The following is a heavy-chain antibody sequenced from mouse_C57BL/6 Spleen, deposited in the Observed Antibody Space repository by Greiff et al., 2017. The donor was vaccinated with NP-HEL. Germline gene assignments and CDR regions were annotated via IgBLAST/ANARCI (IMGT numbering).Heavy chain of an antibody. V-gene: IGHV1-19*01. CDR2: INPYNGGT. Sequence: EVQLQQSGPVLVKPGASVKMSCKASGYTFTDYYMNWVKQSHGKSLEWIGVINPYNGGTSYNQKFKGKATLTVDKSSSTAYMELNSLTSEDSAVYSCARWGLTGPCRGYWGQGTTLTVSS. CDR1: GYTFTDYY. CDR3: ARWGLTGPCRGY. D-gene: IGHD4-1*01. J-gene: IGHJ2*01.